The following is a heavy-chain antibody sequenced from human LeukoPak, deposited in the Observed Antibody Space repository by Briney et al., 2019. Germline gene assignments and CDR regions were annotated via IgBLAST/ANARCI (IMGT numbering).Heavy chain of an antibody. V-gene: IGHV1-8*01. CDR2: MNPNSGNT. CDR1: GYTFTXYD. CDR3: ARRYISLYYYYGMDV. J-gene: IGHJ6*02. D-gene: IGHD1-14*01. Sequence: ASVKVSCKASGYTFTXYDINWVRQATXXXXXXMGWMNPNSGNTGYAQKLQGRVTMTRNTSISTAYMELSSLRSEDTAVYYCARRYISLYYYYGMDVWGQGTTVTVSS.